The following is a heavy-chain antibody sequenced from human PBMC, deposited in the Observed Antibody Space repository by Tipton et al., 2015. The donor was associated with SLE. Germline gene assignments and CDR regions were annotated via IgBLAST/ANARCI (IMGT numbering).Heavy chain of an antibody. Sequence: TLSLTCTVSGDSISRSVYYWDWVRQSPGKGLEWIGSIFQTGSTYYNPSLKSRVTMSVDTSKNQFSLRLTSVTAADTAVYYCATELFRGYTSGWGPDYWGQGTLVTVSS. CDR3: ATELFRGYTSGWGPDY. CDR2: IFQTGST. CDR1: GDSISRSVYY. D-gene: IGHD6-19*01. V-gene: IGHV4-39*07. J-gene: IGHJ4*02.